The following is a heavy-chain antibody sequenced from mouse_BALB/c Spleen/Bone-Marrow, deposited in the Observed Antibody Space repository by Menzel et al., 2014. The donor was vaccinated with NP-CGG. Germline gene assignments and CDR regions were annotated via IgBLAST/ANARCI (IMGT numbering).Heavy chain of an antibody. CDR2: IWAGGST. V-gene: IGHV2-9*02. Sequence: QVQLQQSGPGLVAPSQSLSITCTVSGFSLTSHGVNWVRQPPGKGLGWLGVIWAGGSTNYNSALMSRLSISKDNSKSQVFLKMNSLQTDDTAMYYCARDGLYSNYAMDYWGQGTSVTVSS. CDR3: ARDGLYSNYAMDY. CDR1: GFSLTSHG. J-gene: IGHJ4*01. D-gene: IGHD2-5*01.